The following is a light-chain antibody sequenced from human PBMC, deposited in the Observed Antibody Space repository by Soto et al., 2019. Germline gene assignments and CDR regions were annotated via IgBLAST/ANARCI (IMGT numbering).Light chain of an antibody. CDR3: QQRSNSPPYT. CDR2: DAS. J-gene: IGKJ2*01. CDR1: QSVSSY. Sequence: EIVLTQSPATLSLSPGERATLSCRASQSVSSYLAWYQQKPGQAPRLLIYDASNRVTGVPARFSGSGSGTDFSLPISSLEPEDFAVYYCQQRSNSPPYTFGRGTKLEIK. V-gene: IGKV3-11*01.